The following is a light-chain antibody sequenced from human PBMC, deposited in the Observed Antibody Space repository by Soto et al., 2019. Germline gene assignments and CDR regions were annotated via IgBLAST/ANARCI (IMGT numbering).Light chain of an antibody. CDR2: DAS. J-gene: IGKJ1*01. V-gene: IGKV1-33*01. Sequence: DTQMTQSPSSLSASVGDRVTIACQASHDISHYLNWYQQKPGKAPKLLIYDASNLETGVPSRFSGSGSGTEFTLTISSLQTDDFSTYYCQQYHSYWTFGQGTKVDIK. CDR1: HDISHY. CDR3: QQYHSYWT.